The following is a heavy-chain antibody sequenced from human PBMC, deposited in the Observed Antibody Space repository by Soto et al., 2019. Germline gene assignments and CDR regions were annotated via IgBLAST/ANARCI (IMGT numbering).Heavy chain of an antibody. Sequence: QVHLVQSGAEVKKPGASVKVSCKCSGYTFTSYGITWVRQAPGQGLEWVGWISAHTVNTDYAQKVQGRVTVTRDTSTSTAYMELRSLRSDDTAVYYCARGRYGDYWGQGALVTVSS. J-gene: IGHJ4*02. V-gene: IGHV1-18*01. CDR1: GYTFTSYG. CDR2: ISAHTVNT. CDR3: ARGRYGDY. D-gene: IGHD1-1*01.